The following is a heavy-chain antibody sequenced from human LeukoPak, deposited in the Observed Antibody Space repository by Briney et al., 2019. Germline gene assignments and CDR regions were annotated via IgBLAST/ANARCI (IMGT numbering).Heavy chain of an antibody. CDR1: GFTFSSYA. CDR3: ARGLSYGFSDFVY. V-gene: IGHV3-30*04. Sequence: GGSLRLSCAASGFTFSSYAMHWVRQAPGKGLEWVAVISYDGSNKYYADSVKGRFTISRDNSKNTLYLQMSSLRAEDTAVYYCARGLSYGFSDFVYWGQGTLVTVSS. J-gene: IGHJ4*02. CDR2: ISYDGSNK. D-gene: IGHD2/OR15-2a*01.